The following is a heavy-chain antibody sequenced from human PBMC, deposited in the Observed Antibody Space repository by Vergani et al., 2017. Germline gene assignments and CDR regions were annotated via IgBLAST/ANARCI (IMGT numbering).Heavy chain of an antibody. CDR3: AGVAAPIAFDI. Sequence: QVQLQESGPGLLKPSETLSLTCTVSGGSVSSGSYYWSWIRQPPGKGLEWIGYIYYSGSTNYNPSLKSRVTISVDTSKNQFSLKLSSVTAADTAVYYCAGVAAPIAFDIWGQGTMVTVSS. J-gene: IGHJ3*02. CDR1: GGSVSSGSYY. CDR2: IYYSGST. V-gene: IGHV4-61*01. D-gene: IGHD6-25*01.